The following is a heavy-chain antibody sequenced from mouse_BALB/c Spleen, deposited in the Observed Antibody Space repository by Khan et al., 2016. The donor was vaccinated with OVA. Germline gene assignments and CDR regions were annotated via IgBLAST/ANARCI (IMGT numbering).Heavy chain of an antibody. CDR1: GYTFTSYG. D-gene: IGHD6-1*01. CDR3: ARPRDFSDTLEH. V-gene: IGHV9-3-1*01. J-gene: IGHJ4*01. Sequence: VQLVESGPELKKPGETVKISCKASGYTFTSYGMNWVKQSPGKALKWMGWINTYTGEPTYADDFKGRFAFSLETSASTAYLQINNLKNEDTATYFCARPRDFSDTLEHWGQGTSVTVSS. CDR2: INTYTGEP.